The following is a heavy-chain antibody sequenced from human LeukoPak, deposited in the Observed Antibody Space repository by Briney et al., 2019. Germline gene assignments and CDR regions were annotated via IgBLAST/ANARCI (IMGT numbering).Heavy chain of an antibody. CDR2: IYYSGST. V-gene: IGHV4-59*01. J-gene: IGHJ5*02. CDR1: GGSISSYY. D-gene: IGHD6-13*01. CDR3: ARDLGYSSSPNWFDP. Sequence: PSETLSLTCTVSGGSISSYYWSWIWQPPGKGLEWIGYIYYSGSTNYNPSLKSRVTISVDTSKNQFSLKLSSVTAADTAVYYCARDLGYSSSPNWFDPWGQGTLVTVSS.